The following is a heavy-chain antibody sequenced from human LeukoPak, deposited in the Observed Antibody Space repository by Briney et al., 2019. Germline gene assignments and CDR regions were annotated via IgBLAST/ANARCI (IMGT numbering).Heavy chain of an antibody. CDR3: ARGYDYGGYYYYYYMDV. D-gene: IGHD4-23*01. V-gene: IGHV1-2*02. CDR2: INPNSGGT. Sequence: ASVKVSCTASGYTFTGYYMHWVRQAPGQGLEWMGWINPNSGGTNYAQKFQGRVTMTRDTSISTAYMELSRLRSDDTAVYYCARGYDYGGYYYYYYMDVWGKGTTVTISS. J-gene: IGHJ6*03. CDR1: GYTFTGYY.